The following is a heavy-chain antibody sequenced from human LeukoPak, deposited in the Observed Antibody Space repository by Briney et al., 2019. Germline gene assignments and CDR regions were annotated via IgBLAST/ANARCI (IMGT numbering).Heavy chain of an antibody. J-gene: IGHJ4*02. CDR1: GFTFSSYG. CDR3: ARDPRTVRI. Sequence: GGSLRLSCAASGFTFSSYGMHWVRQAPGKGLEWVAIIKQDGSEKYYVDSVRGRFTISRDNAKNLLYLQMDSLRVEDTAIYYCARDPRTVRIWGQGTLVTVSS. V-gene: IGHV3-7*01. D-gene: IGHD1-1*01. CDR2: IKQDGSEK.